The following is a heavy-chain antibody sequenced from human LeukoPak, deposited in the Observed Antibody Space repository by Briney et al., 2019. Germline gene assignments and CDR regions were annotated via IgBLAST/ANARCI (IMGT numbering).Heavy chain of an antibody. Sequence: PETLSLTCTVSGGSISSYYWSWIRQPPGKGLEWIGYIYYGGYTNYNPSLKSRVTISVDTSKNQFSLKLSSVTATDTAVYYCAKLANWGSNDAFDIWGQGTMVTVSS. V-gene: IGHV4-59*01. J-gene: IGHJ3*02. D-gene: IGHD7-27*01. CDR2: IYYGGYT. CDR1: GGSISSYY. CDR3: AKLANWGSNDAFDI.